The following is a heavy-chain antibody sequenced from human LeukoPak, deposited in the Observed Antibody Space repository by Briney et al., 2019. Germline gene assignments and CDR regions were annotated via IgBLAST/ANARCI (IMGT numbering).Heavy chain of an antibody. CDR2: IRDDGSDQ. D-gene: IGHD3-3*01. CDR1: GFTFSTHG. J-gene: IGHJ4*02. CDR3: AREVDFWSGYYQIGY. Sequence: GGSLRLSCAASGFTFSTHGMHWVRQAPGKGLEWVAFIRDDGSDQYYADSVKGRFTISRDNSRNTVSLQMNSLRAEDTAVYYCAREVDFWSGYYQIGYWGQGTLVTVSS. V-gene: IGHV3-30*02.